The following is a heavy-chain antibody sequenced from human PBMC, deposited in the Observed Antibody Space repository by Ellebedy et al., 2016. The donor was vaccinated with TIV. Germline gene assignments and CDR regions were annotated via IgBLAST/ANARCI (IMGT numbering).Heavy chain of an antibody. CDR1: GFTFSAYD. V-gene: IGHV3-13*05. CDR2: VDTAGAP. D-gene: IGHD1-14*01. J-gene: IGHJ2*01. Sequence: GGSLRLXXAASGFTFSAYDMHWVRQATGKGLEWVSAVDTAGAPYYPDSVKGRFTISRENAKNSLYLQMDSLRTGDTAVYYCAREYITVGKYHFDLWGRGTLVIVSA. CDR3: AREYITVGKYHFDL.